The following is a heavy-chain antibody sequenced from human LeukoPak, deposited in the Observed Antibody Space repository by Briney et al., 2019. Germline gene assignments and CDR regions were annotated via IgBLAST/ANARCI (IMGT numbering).Heavy chain of an antibody. Sequence: ASVKVSCKASGGTFSSYAISWVRQAPGQGLEWMGGIIPIFGTANYAQKFQGRVTITADKSTSTACMELSSLRSEDTAVYYCAREPITFGGVLQDVWGKGTTVTISS. D-gene: IGHD3-16*01. V-gene: IGHV1-69*06. J-gene: IGHJ6*04. CDR1: GGTFSSYA. CDR2: IIPIFGTA. CDR3: AREPITFGGVLQDV.